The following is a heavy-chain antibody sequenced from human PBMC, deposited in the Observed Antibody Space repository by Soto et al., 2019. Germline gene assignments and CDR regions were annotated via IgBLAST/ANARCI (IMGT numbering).Heavy chain of an antibody. J-gene: IGHJ4*02. CDR2: IIPIFGTA. CDR1: GGTFSSYA. V-gene: IGHV1-69*13. Sequence: ASVKVSCKASGGTFSSYAISWVRQAPGQGLEWMGGIIPIFGTANYAQKFQGRVTITADESTSTAYMELSSLRSEDTAVYYCARDPREYSGSYYGGSGYWGQGTLVTVSS. CDR3: ARDPREYSGSYYGGSGY. D-gene: IGHD1-26*01.